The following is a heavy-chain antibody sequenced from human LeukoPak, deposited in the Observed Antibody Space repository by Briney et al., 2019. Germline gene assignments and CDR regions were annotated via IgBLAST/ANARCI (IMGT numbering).Heavy chain of an antibody. J-gene: IGHJ4*02. D-gene: IGHD3-9*01. Sequence: SETLSLTCAVYGGSFSGYYWSWIRQPPGKGLEWIGEINHSGSTNYNPSLKSRVTISVDTSKNQFSLKLSSVTAADTAVYYCARGLHPRNTYKDILTVGGFDYWGQGTLVSVSS. CDR1: GGSFSGYY. CDR3: ARGLHPRNTYKDILTVGGFDY. V-gene: IGHV4-34*01. CDR2: INHSGST.